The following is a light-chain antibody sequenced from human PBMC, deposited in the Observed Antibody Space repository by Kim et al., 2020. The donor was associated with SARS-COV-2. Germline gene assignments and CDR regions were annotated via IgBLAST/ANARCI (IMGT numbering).Light chain of an antibody. V-gene: IGLV1-40*01. J-gene: IGLJ1*01. CDR1: SANIGAGYD. CDR2: GNT. Sequence: VTISCAGSSANIGAGYDVHWYQQFPGKAPKLLIYGNTNRPSGVPDRFSGSESGTSASLAITGLQAEDEADYYCQSYESTLSGSRVFGTGTKVIVL. CDR3: QSYESTLSGSRV.